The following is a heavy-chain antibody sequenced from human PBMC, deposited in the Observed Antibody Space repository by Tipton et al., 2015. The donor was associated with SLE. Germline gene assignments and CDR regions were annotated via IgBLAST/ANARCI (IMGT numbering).Heavy chain of an antibody. D-gene: IGHD3-10*02. J-gene: IGHJ3*02. CDR2: LSGSSGAT. CDR1: GFTFSNSA. Sequence: SLRLSCATSGFTFSNSAMSWVRQAPGKGLEWVSSLSGSSGATFYADSVKGRFTISRDNSKNTLYLQLNSLRAEDTAVYYCARSGYYVLDAFDIWGQGTMVTVSS. V-gene: IGHV3-23*01. CDR3: ARSGYYVLDAFDI.